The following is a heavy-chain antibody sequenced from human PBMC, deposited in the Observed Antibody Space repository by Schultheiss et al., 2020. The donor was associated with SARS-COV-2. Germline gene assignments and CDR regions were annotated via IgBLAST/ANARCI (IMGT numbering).Heavy chain of an antibody. Sequence: GGSLRLSCAASGFTFGSYNMHWVRQAPGNGLEFVASIRSSGRDIYYADSMQGRFTASRDNANNSLYLQMHSLRAEDTAVYYCVRDRSWWTPYNCFDLWGRGTLVTVSS. V-gene: IGHV3-21*01. CDR3: VRDRSWWTPYNCFDL. CDR1: GFTFGSYN. CDR2: IRSSGRDI. D-gene: IGHD2-15*01. J-gene: IGHJ5*02.